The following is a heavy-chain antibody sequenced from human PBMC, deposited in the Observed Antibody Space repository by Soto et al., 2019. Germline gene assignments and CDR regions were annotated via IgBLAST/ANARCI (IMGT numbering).Heavy chain of an antibody. D-gene: IGHD6-13*01. J-gene: IGHJ3*02. Sequence: GGSMRLSCAASEFNFGDYYMSWISQDPGKGLEWVSYISSSGSTIYYADSVKGRFTISRDNAKNSLYLQMNSLRAEDTAVYYCARAAAGSDAFDIWGQGTMVTVS. V-gene: IGHV3-11*01. CDR2: ISSSGSTI. CDR1: EFNFGDYY. CDR3: ARAAAGSDAFDI.